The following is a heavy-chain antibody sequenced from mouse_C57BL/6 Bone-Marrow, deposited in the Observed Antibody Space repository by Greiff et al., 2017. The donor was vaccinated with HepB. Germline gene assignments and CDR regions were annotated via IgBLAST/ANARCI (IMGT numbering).Heavy chain of an antibody. D-gene: IGHD2-5*01. Sequence: VQLQQSGPGLVQPSQSLSITCTVSGFSLTSYGVHWVRQSPGKGREWLGVIWSGGSTDYNAAFISRLGISKDNSKSQVFFKMNSLQADDTAIYYCARNSAAYYSNYVDYWGQGTTLTVSS. CDR2: IWSGGST. J-gene: IGHJ2*01. V-gene: IGHV2-2*01. CDR1: GFSLTSYG. CDR3: ARNSAAYYSNYVDY.